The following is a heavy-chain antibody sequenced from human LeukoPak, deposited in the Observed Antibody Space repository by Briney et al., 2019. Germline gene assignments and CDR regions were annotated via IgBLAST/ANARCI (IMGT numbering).Heavy chain of an antibody. CDR1: GGSITDSY. D-gene: IGHD6-13*01. V-gene: IGHV4-59*08. CDR2: IFNTGST. Sequence: SETLSLTCSVSGGSITDSYWSWIRQSPGKGLEWIGYIFNTGSTNYNASLRSRVTISLDTSNNQFSLKLSSVTAADTAVYYCARLTASSWRLGPWGQGTLVTVSS. CDR3: ARLTASSWRLGP. J-gene: IGHJ5*02.